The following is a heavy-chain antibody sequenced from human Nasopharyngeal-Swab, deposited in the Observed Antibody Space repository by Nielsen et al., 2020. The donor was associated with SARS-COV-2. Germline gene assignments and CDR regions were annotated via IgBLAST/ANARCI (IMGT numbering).Heavy chain of an antibody. CDR2: ISGSGGGT. J-gene: IGHJ4*02. Sequence: VRQMPGKGPEWVSTISGSGGGTYYADSVKGRFTISRDNSKNTLYLQMNSLRAEDTAVYYCAKGRGDYDYIWGSYRGGFDYWGQGTLVTVSS. D-gene: IGHD3-16*02. V-gene: IGHV3-23*01. CDR3: AKGRGDYDYIWGSYRGGFDY.